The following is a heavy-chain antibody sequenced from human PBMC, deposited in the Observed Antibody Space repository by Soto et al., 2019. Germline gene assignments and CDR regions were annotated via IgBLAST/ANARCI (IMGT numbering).Heavy chain of an antibody. CDR2: VSAYNGNT. CDR1: GYTFTSYG. D-gene: IGHD3-3*01. Sequence: ASVKVSCKASGYTFTSYGISWVRQAPGQGLEWMGWVSAYNGNTNYAQKLQGRVTMTTDTSTSTAYMELRSLRSDDTAVYYCARDLSKRITIFGVDPPSAFDIWAKGQWSPSPQ. J-gene: IGHJ3*02. CDR3: ARDLSKRITIFGVDPPSAFDI. V-gene: IGHV1-18*01.